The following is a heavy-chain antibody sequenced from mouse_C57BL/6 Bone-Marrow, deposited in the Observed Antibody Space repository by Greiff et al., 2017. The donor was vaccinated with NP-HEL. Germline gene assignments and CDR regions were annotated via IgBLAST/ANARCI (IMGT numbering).Heavy chain of an antibody. J-gene: IGHJ3*01. CDR3: LWLRRAWFAY. CDR1: GYTFTSYG. CDR2: IYPRSGNT. V-gene: IGHV1-81*01. D-gene: IGHD2-2*01. Sequence: VQLQQSGAELARPGASVKLSCKASGYTFTSYGISWVKQRTGQGLEWIGEIYPRSGNTYYNEKFKGKATLTADKSSSTAYMELRSLTSEDSAVYFCLWLRRAWFAYWGQGTLVTVSA.